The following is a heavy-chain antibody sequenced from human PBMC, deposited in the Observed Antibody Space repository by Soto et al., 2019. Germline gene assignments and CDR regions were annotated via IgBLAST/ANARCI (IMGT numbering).Heavy chain of an antibody. CDR3: ARQSAGSGKHSCFDP. J-gene: IGHJ5*02. CDR2: IHYTGTT. Sequence: SETLSLTCSVSGGSIGSYYWSWIRQPPGKGLEWIGFIHYTGTTKYNPSLKSRVTISVATPQHQRSLTLSYVTAADTAAYSCARQSAGSGKHSCFDP. V-gene: IGHV4-59*08. CDR1: GGSIGSYY. D-gene: IGHD2-21*01.